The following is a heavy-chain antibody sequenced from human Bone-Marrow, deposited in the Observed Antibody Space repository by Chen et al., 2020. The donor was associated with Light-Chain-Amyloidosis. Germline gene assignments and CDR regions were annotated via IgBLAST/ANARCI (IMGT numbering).Heavy chain of an antibody. V-gene: IGHV3-33*01. J-gene: IGHJ5*02. CDR2: SWFDGSK. D-gene: IGHD2-2*02. Sequence: QVNLVESGGGVVQPGGSLRLSCEVSGFTFSGYDMHGVRQAPGKGLEWVAVSWFDGSKYHAESVQGRFTISRDNSKNALYLQMNSLTAEDTAVYYCARDSGITDCTSGRCYNYNWFDPWGQGTLVTVSS. CDR1: GFTFSGYD. CDR3: ARDSGITDCTSGRCYNYNWFDP.